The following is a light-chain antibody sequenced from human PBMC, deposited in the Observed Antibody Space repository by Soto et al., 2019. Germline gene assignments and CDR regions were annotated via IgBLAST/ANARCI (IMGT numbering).Light chain of an antibody. CDR2: EVS. CDR1: SSDLGGYNF. Sequence: QSALTQPASVSGSPGQSITISCTGTSSDLGGYNFVSWYQQHPGKAPKLMIYEVSNRPSGVPDRFSGSRSGNTASLTVSGLQAEDEADYYCSSYAGNNILLFGGGTQLTVL. V-gene: IGLV2-8*01. J-gene: IGLJ2*01. CDR3: SSYAGNNILL.